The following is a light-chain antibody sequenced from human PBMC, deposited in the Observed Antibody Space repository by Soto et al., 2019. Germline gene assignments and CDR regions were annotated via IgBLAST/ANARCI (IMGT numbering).Light chain of an antibody. CDR3: QQFNSYPIT. CDR1: QDIRGA. Sequence: AIQVTQSPSSLSASVGDRVTMTCRASQDIRGALAWYQQKSGKPPNLLIYDVSTLEGGVPSRFSGSGSGTEFTLTISSLQPEDFGTYYCQQFNSYPITFGHGTRPEIK. J-gene: IGKJ5*01. CDR2: DVS. V-gene: IGKV1-13*02.